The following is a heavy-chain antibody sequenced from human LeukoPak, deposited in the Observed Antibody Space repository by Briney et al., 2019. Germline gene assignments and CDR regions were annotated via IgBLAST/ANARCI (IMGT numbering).Heavy chain of an antibody. D-gene: IGHD6-13*01. CDR1: GFTFSSYT. CDR2: ITSSSSYI. J-gene: IGHJ4*02. CDR3: ARDRGSSWYDLNY. V-gene: IGHV3-21*01. Sequence: GGSLRLSCAASGFTFSSYTMNWVRQAPGKGPEWVSSITSSSSYIYYADSVKGRFTISRDNARNTLYLQMNSLSAEDTAVYYCARDRGSSWYDLNYWGQGTLVTVSS.